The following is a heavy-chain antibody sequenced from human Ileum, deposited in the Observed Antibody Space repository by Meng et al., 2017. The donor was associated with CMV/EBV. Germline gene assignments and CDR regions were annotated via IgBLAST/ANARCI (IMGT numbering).Heavy chain of an antibody. J-gene: IGHJ4*02. CDR3: TRDLFTGFYDTTAYYSFDY. Sequence: GESLKISCSASGFTFGDFAMSWVRQAPGKGLEWVGFIRSKPYGEKTEYAASVKGRFTISRDDSQSIAYLHMNSLKTEDTAVYYCTRDLFTGFYDTTAYYSFDYWGQGTLVTVSS. CDR1: GFTFGDFA. V-gene: IGHV3-49*04. CDR2: IRSKPYGEKT. D-gene: IGHD3-22*01.